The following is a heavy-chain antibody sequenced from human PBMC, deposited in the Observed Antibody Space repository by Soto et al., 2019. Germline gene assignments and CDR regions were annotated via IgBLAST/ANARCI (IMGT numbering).Heavy chain of an antibody. V-gene: IGHV3-23*01. J-gene: IGHJ4*02. CDR2: ISGSGGST. D-gene: IGHD6-13*01. CDR3: ATRAYSSSWYGLDY. CDR1: GFTFSSYA. Sequence: GGSLRLSCAASGFTFSSYAMSWVRQAPGKGLEWVSAISGSGGSTYYADSVKGRFTISRDNSKNTLYLQMNSLRAEDTAVYYCATRAYSSSWYGLDYWGQGTLVTVSS.